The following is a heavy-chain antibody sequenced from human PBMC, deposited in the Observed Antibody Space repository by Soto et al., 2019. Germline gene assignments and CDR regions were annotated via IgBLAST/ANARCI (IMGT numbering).Heavy chain of an antibody. Sequence: GGSLRLSCGASGFTFRSYAMHWVRQTPGKGLEWVAVIPYDGSNKHYADSVKGRFSISRDNSKNMLYLQMDSLSTEDTAVYYCVRSMIIVVRLIGLDYWGQGTLVTVSS. CDR3: VRSMIIVVRLIGLDY. D-gene: IGHD3-22*01. V-gene: IGHV3-30-3*01. CDR2: IPYDGSNK. J-gene: IGHJ4*02. CDR1: GFTFRSYA.